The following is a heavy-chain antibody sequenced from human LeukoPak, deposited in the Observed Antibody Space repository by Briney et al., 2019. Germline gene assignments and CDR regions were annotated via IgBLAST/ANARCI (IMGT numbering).Heavy chain of an antibody. CDR2: IIPIFGTA. Sequence: SVKVSCRASGGTFSSYAISWVRQAPGQGLEWMGGIIPIFGTANYAQKFQGRVTITADESTSAAYMELSSLRSEDTAVYYCARVVPVVPAATSWFDPWGQGTLVTVSS. D-gene: IGHD2-2*01. J-gene: IGHJ5*02. CDR1: GGTFSSYA. CDR3: ARVVPVVPAATSWFDP. V-gene: IGHV1-69*01.